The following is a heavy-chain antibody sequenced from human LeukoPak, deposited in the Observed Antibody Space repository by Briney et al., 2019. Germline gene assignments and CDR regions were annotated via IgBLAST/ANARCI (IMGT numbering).Heavy chain of an antibody. CDR1: GFTFSSYE. V-gene: IGHV3-48*03. CDR3: ARDFTAYHYGMDV. CDR2: ISSSGSTI. Sequence: GGSLRLSCAVSGFTFSSYEMNWVRQAPGKGLEWVSYISSSGSTIYYADSVKGRFTISRDNAKNSLYLQMNSLRAEDTAVYYCARDFTAYHYGMDVWGQGTTVTVSS. J-gene: IGHJ6*02. D-gene: IGHD3-16*01.